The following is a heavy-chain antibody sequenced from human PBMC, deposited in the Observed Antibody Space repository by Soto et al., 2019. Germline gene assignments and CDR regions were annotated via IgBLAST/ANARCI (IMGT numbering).Heavy chain of an antibody. CDR2: IYHSGST. V-gene: IGHV4-30-2*01. D-gene: IGHD5-12*01. J-gene: IGHJ4*02. Sequence: SETLSLTCAVSGGSISSGGYSWSWIRQPPGKGLEWIGYIYHSGSTYYNPSLKSQVTISVDRSKNQFSLKLSSVTAADTAVYYCAIGRDGYNFWGQGTLVTVSS. CDR1: GGSISSGGYS. CDR3: AIGRDGYNF.